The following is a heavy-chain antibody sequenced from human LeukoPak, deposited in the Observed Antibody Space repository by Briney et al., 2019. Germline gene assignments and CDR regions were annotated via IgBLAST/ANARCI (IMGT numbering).Heavy chain of an antibody. V-gene: IGHV4-61*01. CDR3: ARAPPGIAAAGLGFDY. CDR1: GXSVSGGYYH. J-gene: IGHJ4*02. Sequence: SETLSLTCTVSGXSVSGGYYHWSWIRHPPGKGLEWIGYISYSGSTNYNPSLKSRLTMSLDTSKNQFSLKLNSVTAADTAVYYCARAPPGIAAAGLGFDYWGQGTLVTVSS. CDR2: ISYSGST. D-gene: IGHD6-13*01.